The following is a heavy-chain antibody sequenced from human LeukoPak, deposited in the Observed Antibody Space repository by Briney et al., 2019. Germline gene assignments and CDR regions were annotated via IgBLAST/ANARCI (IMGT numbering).Heavy chain of an antibody. J-gene: IGHJ3*02. CDR1: GFIFDDFA. D-gene: IGHD4-17*01. V-gene: IGHV3-9*01. Sequence: GRSLRISCAVSGFIFDDFAMHWVRQVPGKGLEWVSGISWNSDYIRYADSVKGRFTISRDNAKNSLNLQMTSLRPEDTALYFCVRDFDGDYDAFDMWGQGTKVTVSS. CDR2: ISWNSDYI. CDR3: VRDFDGDYDAFDM.